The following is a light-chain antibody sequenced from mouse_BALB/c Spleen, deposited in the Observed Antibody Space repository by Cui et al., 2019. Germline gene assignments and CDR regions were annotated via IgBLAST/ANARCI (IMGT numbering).Light chain of an antibody. CDR3: QQYSSYPLT. J-gene: IGKJ2*01. CDR2: WAS. V-gene: IGKV6-23*01. CDR1: QDVGTA. Sequence: DIVMTQSHKFISTSVGDRVSITCKASQDVGTAVAWSQQKPGQSPKLLIHWASTRHTGVPDRFTGSGSGTDFTLTISNVQSEDLADYFCQQYSSYPLTFGGGTKLEIK.